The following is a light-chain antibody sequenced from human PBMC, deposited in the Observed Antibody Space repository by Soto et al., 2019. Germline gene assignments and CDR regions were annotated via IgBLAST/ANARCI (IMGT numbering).Light chain of an antibody. CDR3: CSYAGSGTYV. Sequence: QSVLTQPASVSGSPGQSITISCTGTSSDVGSYNLVSWYQQHPGKAPKLMIYEVSKRPSGVSNRFSGSKSGNTASLTISGLQAEDEADYYCCSYAGSGTYVFGTGTSSPS. CDR2: EVS. J-gene: IGLJ1*01. V-gene: IGLV2-23*02. CDR1: SSDVGSYNL.